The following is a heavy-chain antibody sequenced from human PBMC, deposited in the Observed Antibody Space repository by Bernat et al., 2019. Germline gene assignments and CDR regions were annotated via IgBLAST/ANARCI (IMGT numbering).Heavy chain of an antibody. Sequence: QVQLVQSGAEVKKPGASVKVSCKASGYTFTSYAMHWVRQAPGQRLEWMGWINAGNGNTKYSQKFQGRVTITRDTSASTAYMELSSLRSEDTAVYYCARDVHGGYDYEDWFDPWGQGTLVTVSS. CDR1: GYTFTSYA. CDR3: ARDVHGGYDYEDWFDP. J-gene: IGHJ5*02. V-gene: IGHV1-3*01. D-gene: IGHD5-12*01. CDR2: INAGNGNT.